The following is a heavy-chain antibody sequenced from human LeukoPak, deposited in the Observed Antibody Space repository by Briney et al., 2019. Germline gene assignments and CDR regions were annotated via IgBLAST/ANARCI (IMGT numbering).Heavy chain of an antibody. CDR1: GGSFSGYY. CDR3: ARLRIAAAGRNYYYYGMDV. D-gene: IGHD6-13*01. CDR2: INHSGST. J-gene: IGHJ6*02. Sequence: SETLSLTCAVYGGSFSGYYWSWIRQPPGKGLEWIGEINHSGSTNYNPSLKSRVTISVDTSKSQFSLKLSSVTAADTAVYYCARLRIAAAGRNYYYYGMDVWGQGTTVTVSS. V-gene: IGHV4-34*01.